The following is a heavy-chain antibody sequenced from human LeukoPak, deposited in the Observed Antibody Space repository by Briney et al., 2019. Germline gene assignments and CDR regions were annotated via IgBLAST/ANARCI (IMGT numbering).Heavy chain of an antibody. Sequence: PGRSLRLSCAASGFTFSSYGMHWVRQAPGKGLEWVAVISYDGSNKYYADSVKGRFTISRDNSKNTLYLQMNSLRAEDTAVYYSAKDLTYYYGMDVWGQGTTVTVSS. CDR1: GFTFSSYG. D-gene: IGHD3-16*01. CDR3: AKDLTYYYGMDV. V-gene: IGHV3-30*18. CDR2: ISYDGSNK. J-gene: IGHJ6*02.